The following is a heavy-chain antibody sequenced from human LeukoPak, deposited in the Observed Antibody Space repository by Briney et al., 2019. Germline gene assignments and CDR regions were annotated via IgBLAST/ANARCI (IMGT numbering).Heavy chain of an antibody. D-gene: IGHD2-2*01. Sequence: GGSLRLSCAASGFTFSNCGMYWVRQAPGQGLEWVAVIWYDGNNKYYADSVQGRFTISRDNSKSTLYLHINSLRAEDTAVCYCAKDLTSSTTVIDYWGQGTLVIVSS. V-gene: IGHV3-33*06. CDR1: GFTFSNCG. J-gene: IGHJ4*02. CDR2: IWYDGNNK. CDR3: AKDLTSSTTVIDY.